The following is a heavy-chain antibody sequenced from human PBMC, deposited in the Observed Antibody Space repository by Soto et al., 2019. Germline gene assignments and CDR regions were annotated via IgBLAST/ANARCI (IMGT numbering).Heavy chain of an antibody. Sequence: QVQLVQSGGGVVQPGRSLRLSCVASGFIFSTYGMHWVRQVPGKGLEWVAHISYDGSNEYYADSVKGRFTVSRDNAKNPLDLQMNGLKTEDTALYYCTKEYIVGTTWGYFESWGQGALVIVSS. D-gene: IGHD1-1*01. CDR1: GFIFSTYG. CDR2: ISYDGSNE. CDR3: TKEYIVGTTWGYFES. J-gene: IGHJ4*02. V-gene: IGHV3-30*18.